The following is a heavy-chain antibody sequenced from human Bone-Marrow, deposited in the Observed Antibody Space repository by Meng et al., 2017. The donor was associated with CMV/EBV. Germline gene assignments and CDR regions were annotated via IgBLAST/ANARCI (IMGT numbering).Heavy chain of an antibody. CDR2: ISGSGGST. CDR3: AKASLALVVVPAALRFDP. V-gene: IGHV3-23*01. Sequence: FTVSSYAMSGVRQAPGKGLEWVSAISGSGGSTYYADSVKGRFTISRDNSKNTLYLQMNSLRAEDTAVYYCAKASLALVVVPAALRFDPWGQGTLVTVSS. CDR1: FTVSSYA. D-gene: IGHD2-2*01. J-gene: IGHJ5*02.